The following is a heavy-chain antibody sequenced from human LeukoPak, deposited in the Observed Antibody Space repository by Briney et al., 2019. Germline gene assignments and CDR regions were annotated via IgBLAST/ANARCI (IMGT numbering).Heavy chain of an antibody. CDR1: GFTFSTYG. D-gene: IGHD3-10*01. Sequence: GGSLRLSCAASGFTFSTYGMHRVRQAPGKGLEWVAFISYDGSDKYYAESVKGRFTISRDNSKNTLYLQMDSLRAEDTAMYYCAKDRGSGSYFSDYWGQGTLVTVSS. J-gene: IGHJ4*02. V-gene: IGHV3-30*02. CDR2: ISYDGSDK. CDR3: AKDRGSGSYFSDY.